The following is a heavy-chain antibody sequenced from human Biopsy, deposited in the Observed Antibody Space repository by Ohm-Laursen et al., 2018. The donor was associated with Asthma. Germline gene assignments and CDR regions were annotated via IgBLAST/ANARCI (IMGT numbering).Heavy chain of an antibody. CDR3: VRIPRRSGSYFVDY. J-gene: IGHJ4*02. Sequence: GTLSLTCPVSGGSINNFYWSWIRQPPGKGLESIGHVYYSGSTNYNPSLKSRVTISIDASKNQFSLRLSSVTAADTAMYYCVRIPRRSGSYFVDYWGQGTLVIVSS. CDR2: VYYSGST. CDR1: GGSINNFY. D-gene: IGHD3-22*01. V-gene: IGHV4-59*12.